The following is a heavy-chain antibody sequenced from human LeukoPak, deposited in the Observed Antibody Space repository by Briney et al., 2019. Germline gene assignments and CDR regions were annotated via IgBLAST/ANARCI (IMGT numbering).Heavy chain of an antibody. CDR1: GFTFSSYG. Sequence: PGGSLRLSCAASGFTFSSYGMHWVRQAPGKGLEGVAVIWYDGSNKYYADSVKGRFTISRDNSKNTLYLQMNSLRAEDTAVYYCARVHRPGRGVMIDYWGQGTLVTVSS. V-gene: IGHV3-33*01. CDR3: ARVHRPGRGVMIDY. J-gene: IGHJ4*02. D-gene: IGHD3-10*01. CDR2: IWYDGSNK.